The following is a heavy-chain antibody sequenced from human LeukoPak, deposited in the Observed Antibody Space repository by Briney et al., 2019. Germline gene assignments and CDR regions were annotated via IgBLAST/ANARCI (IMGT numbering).Heavy chain of an antibody. CDR3: ASGSGSYRTPYYYMDV. V-gene: IGHV3-53*01. J-gene: IGHJ6*03. Sequence: QLGGSLRLSCAASGFTVSSNYMSWVRQAPGKGLEWVSVIYSGGSTYYADSVKGRFTISRDNSKNTLYLQMNSLRAEDTAVYYCASGSGSYRTPYYYMDVWGTGTTVTVSS. CDR1: GFTVSSNY. D-gene: IGHD3-10*01. CDR2: IYSGGST.